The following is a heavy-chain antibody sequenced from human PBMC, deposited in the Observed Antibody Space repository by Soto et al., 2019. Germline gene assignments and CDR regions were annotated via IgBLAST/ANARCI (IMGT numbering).Heavy chain of an antibody. CDR1: GGSVSSGDYY. V-gene: IGHV4-61*08. Sequence: SETLSLTCTVSGGSVSSGDYYWSWIRQPPGKGLEWIGYIYYSGNTNYNPSLKSRFIISVDTSKNLFSLKLTSVTAADTAGYYCARIPVDTSMIYWLDPWGQGTLVTVSS. CDR2: IYYSGNT. D-gene: IGHD5-18*01. CDR3: ARIPVDTSMIYWLDP. J-gene: IGHJ5*02.